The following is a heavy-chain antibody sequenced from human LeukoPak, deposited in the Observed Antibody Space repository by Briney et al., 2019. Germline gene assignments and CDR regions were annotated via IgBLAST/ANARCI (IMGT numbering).Heavy chain of an antibody. V-gene: IGHV3-33*01. Sequence: GGSLRLSCAASGFTSSSYGMHWVRQAPGKGLEWVAVIWYDGSNKYYADSVKGRFTISRDNSKNTLYLQVNNLRAEDTAVYYCARGPNSNWSGLDFWGQGTLLTVSS. CDR3: ARGPNSNWSGLDF. CDR2: IWYDGSNK. CDR1: GFTSSSYG. J-gene: IGHJ4*02. D-gene: IGHD6-6*01.